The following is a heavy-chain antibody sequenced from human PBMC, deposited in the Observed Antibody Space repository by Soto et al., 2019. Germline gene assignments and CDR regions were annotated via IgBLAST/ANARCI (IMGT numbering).Heavy chain of an antibody. CDR3: TMDLTGRQDY. V-gene: IGHV3-74*01. Sequence: DVQLVESGGELVQPGGSLRLSCAASGFTFSNYWMHWVRQPPGKGLVWVSRINRDGSTTTYADSVRGRFTISRDNAKNNLYLQRNSLRDEDTAVYDCTMDLTGRQDYWGQGALVTVSS. CDR1: GFTFSNYW. D-gene: IGHD1-20*01. J-gene: IGHJ4*01. CDR2: INRDGSTT.